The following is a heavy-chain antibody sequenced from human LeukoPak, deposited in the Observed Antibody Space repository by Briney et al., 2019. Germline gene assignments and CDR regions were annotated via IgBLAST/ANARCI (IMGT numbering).Heavy chain of an antibody. Sequence: SETLSLTCAVYGGSFSGYYWSWIRQPPGKGLEWIGEINHSGSTNYNPSLKSRVTISVDTSKNQFSLKLSSVTAADTAVYYCARGTRHYYNSSGYYWGQYYFDYWGQGTLVTVSS. CDR2: INHSGST. D-gene: IGHD3-22*01. CDR3: ARGTRHYYNSSGYYWGQYYFDY. V-gene: IGHV4-34*01. CDR1: GGSFSGYY. J-gene: IGHJ4*02.